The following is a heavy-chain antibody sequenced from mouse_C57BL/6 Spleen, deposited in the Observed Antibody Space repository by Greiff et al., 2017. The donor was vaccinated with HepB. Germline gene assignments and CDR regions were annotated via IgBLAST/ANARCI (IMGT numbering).Heavy chain of an antibody. J-gene: IGHJ4*01. CDR2: IDPEDGDT. D-gene: IGHD4-1*01. V-gene: IGHV14-1*01. Sequence: EVQLQQSGAELVRPGASVKLSCTASGFNIKDYYMHWVKQRLEQGLEWIGRIDPEDGDTEYAPKFQGKATMTADTSSNTAYLQLSSLTSEDTAVYYCTTGWDETRAMDYWGQGTSVTVSS. CDR1: GFNIKDYY. CDR3: TTGWDETRAMDY.